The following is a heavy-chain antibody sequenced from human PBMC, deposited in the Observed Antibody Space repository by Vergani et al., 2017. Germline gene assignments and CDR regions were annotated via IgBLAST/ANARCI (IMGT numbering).Heavy chain of an antibody. CDR2: IKQDGSEK. CDR3: AKDATMIVVSFAFFDY. Sequence: VQLVESGGGVVQPGRSLRLSCAASGFTFSSYWMSWVRQAPGKGLEWVANIKQDGSEKYYVDSVKGRFTISRDNSENTLYLQMNSLRAEDTAVYYCAKDATMIVVSFAFFDYWGRGTLVTVSS. CDR1: GFTFSSYW. V-gene: IGHV3-7*03. J-gene: IGHJ4*02. D-gene: IGHD3-22*01.